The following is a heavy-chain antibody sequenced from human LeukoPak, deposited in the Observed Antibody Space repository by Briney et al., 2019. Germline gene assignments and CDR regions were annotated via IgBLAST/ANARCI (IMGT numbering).Heavy chain of an antibody. D-gene: IGHD4-11*01. CDR2: IYYSGST. CDR3: ARGPYSNYGQFDY. CDR1: GGSISSGDYY. Sequence: TSETPSLTCTVSGGSISSGDYYWSWIRQPPGKGLEWIGYIYYSGSTYYNPSLKSRVTISVDTSKNQFSLKLSSVTAADTAVYYCARGPYSNYGQFDYWGQGTLVTVSS. J-gene: IGHJ4*02. V-gene: IGHV4-30-4*08.